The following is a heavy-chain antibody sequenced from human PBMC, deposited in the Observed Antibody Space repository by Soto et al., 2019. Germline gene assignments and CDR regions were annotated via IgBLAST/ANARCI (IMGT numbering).Heavy chain of an antibody. V-gene: IGHV3-33*01. D-gene: IGHD4-17*01. CDR3: ARDFMTTVVTTGYGMDV. CDR2: IWYDGSNK. Sequence: GGSLRLSCAASGFTFSSYGMHWVRQAPGKGLEWVAVIWYDGSNKYYADSVKGRFTISRDNSKNTLYLQMNSLRAEDTAVYYCARDFMTTVVTTGYGMDVWGQGTTVTVSS. J-gene: IGHJ6*02. CDR1: GFTFSSYG.